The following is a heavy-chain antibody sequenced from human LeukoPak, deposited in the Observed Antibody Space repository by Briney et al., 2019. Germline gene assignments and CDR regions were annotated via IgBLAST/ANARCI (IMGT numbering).Heavy chain of an antibody. V-gene: IGHV3-11*04. Sequence: GGSLRLSCAASGLTFSDYYMTGSRQAPGKGLEWVAYISSSGSTIYSADSVKGRFTVPRDNAKHSLFLHMNSLRAEDTAIYYCAIQITMIVVVPYFDYWGQGTLVTVSS. D-gene: IGHD3-22*01. CDR1: GLTFSDYY. J-gene: IGHJ4*02. CDR3: AIQITMIVVVPYFDY. CDR2: ISSSGSTI.